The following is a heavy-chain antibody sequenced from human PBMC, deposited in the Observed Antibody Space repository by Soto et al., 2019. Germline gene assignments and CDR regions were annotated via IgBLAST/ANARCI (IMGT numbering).Heavy chain of an antibody. Sequence: QITLKESGSTLVRPTQTLTLTCAFSGFSLSTSGVGVGWIRQPPGKALEWLAVIYWDDSKHYSPSLRSRLTITKDTSKNRVVLTMTNMDPMDTGTYYCAHKGPEDWPLDYWGQGTLVTVSS. V-gene: IGHV2-5*02. D-gene: IGHD3-9*01. CDR2: IYWDDSK. J-gene: IGHJ4*02. CDR1: GFSLSTSGVG. CDR3: AHKGPEDWPLDY.